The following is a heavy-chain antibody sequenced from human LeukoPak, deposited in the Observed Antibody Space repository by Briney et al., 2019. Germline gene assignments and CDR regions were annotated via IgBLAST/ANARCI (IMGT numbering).Heavy chain of an antibody. V-gene: IGHV4-4*02. CDR3: ARDTGQYAPGTPGFTRFDP. CDR2: MYHSGST. D-gene: IGHD3-10*01. CDR1: GGSISSRNW. Sequence: SETLSLTCTVSGGSISSRNWWSWVRQPPGKGLEWIGEMYHSGSTYYNPSLKSRVIVSLDTSKNQFSLKLTSVTAADTAVYYCARDTGQYAPGTPGFTRFDPWGQGTLVTVSS. J-gene: IGHJ5*02.